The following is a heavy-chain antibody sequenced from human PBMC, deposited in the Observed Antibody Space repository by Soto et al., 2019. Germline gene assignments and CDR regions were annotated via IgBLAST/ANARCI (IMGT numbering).Heavy chain of an antibody. J-gene: IGHJ6*02. CDR3: ARDLRSSSWPYYYYGMDV. V-gene: IGHV1-3*01. CDR1: GYTFSSNA. Sequence: QVQLMQSGTEVKKPGASVRVSCKASGYTFSSNAMHWVRQAPGQRLEWMGWINAGNGDTKYSQKFQGRVTITRDTSASTAYMELSSLRSKDTAVYYCARDLRSSSWPYYYYGMDVWGQGTTVTVSS. CDR2: INAGNGDT. D-gene: IGHD6-13*01.